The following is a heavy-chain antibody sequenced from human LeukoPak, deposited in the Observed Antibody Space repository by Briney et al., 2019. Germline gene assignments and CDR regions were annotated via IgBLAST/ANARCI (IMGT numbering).Heavy chain of an antibody. Sequence: PSETLSLTCTVSGGSTSSGGSYWSWIRQPPGKGLEWIGYIYYSGTTNFNPSLKSRVTISVDTSKNQFSLRLSSVTAADTAVYYCARDSTPYGHSGYWGQGTLVTVSP. CDR1: GGSTSSGGSY. CDR2: IYYSGTT. V-gene: IGHV4-61*08. CDR3: ARDSTPYGHSGY. D-gene: IGHD4-17*01. J-gene: IGHJ4*02.